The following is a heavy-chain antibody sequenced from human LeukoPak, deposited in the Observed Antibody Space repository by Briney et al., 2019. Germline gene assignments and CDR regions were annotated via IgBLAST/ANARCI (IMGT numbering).Heavy chain of an antibody. D-gene: IGHD4-17*01. CDR2: ISGSGGST. CDR1: GFTFSSYA. CDR3: AKALEPVTTLDDAFDI. Sequence: GGSLRLSCAASGFTFSSYAMSWVRQAPGKGLEWVSAISGSGGSTYYADSVKGRFTISRDNSKNTLYLQMNSLRAEDTAVCYCAKALEPVTTLDDAFDIWGQGTMVTVSS. J-gene: IGHJ3*02. V-gene: IGHV3-23*01.